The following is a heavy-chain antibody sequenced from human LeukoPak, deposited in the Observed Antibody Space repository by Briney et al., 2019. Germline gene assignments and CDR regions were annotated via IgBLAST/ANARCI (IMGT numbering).Heavy chain of an antibody. V-gene: IGHV3-9*01. J-gene: IGHJ4*02. CDR2: ISWNSGSI. D-gene: IGHD3-22*01. CDR1: GFTFDDYA. Sequence: PGGSLRLSCAASGFTFDDYAMHWVRQAPGKGLEWVSGISWNSGSIGYADSVKGRFTISRDNAKNSLYLQMNSLRAEDTAVYYCARVGEGSSGYYGWGQGTLVTVSS. CDR3: ARVGEGSSGYYG.